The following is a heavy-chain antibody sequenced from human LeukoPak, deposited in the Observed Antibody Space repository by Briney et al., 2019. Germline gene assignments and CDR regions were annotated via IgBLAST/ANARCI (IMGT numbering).Heavy chain of an antibody. J-gene: IGHJ4*02. V-gene: IGHV4-59*12. D-gene: IGHD3-9*01. CDR3: ARVGDILAFDY. Sequence: SETLSLTCTASGGSISSYYWSWIRQPPGKGLEWIGYIYYSGSTNYNPSLKSRVTISVDTSKNQFSLKLSSVTAADTAVYYCARVGDILAFDYWGQGTLVTVSS. CDR1: GGSISSYY. CDR2: IYYSGST.